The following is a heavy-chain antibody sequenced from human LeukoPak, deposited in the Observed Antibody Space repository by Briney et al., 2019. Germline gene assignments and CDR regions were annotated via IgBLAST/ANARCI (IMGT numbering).Heavy chain of an antibody. V-gene: IGHV5-51*01. CDR1: GYSFTSYW. J-gene: IGHJ6*02. CDR3: ARRDYDFWSGYFMDV. CDR2: IYPGDSDT. Sequence: GESLKISCKGSGYSFTSYWIGWVRPMPGKGLEWMGIIYPGDSDTRYSPSFQGQVTISADKSISTAYLQWSSLKASDTAMYYCARRDYDFWSGYFMDVWGQGTTVTVSS. D-gene: IGHD3-3*01.